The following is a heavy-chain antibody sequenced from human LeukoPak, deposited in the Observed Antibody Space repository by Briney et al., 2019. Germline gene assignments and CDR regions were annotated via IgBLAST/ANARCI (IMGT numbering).Heavy chain of an antibody. Sequence: GGSLRLSCAASGFTFSSYAMSWVRQAPGKGLEWVSAISGSGGSTYYADSVKGRFTISRDNSKHTLYLQMNSLRAEDTAVYYCAKSSLTGYYFCPFDYWGQGTLVTVSS. CDR3: AKSSLTGYYFCPFDY. CDR1: GFTFSSYA. J-gene: IGHJ4*02. D-gene: IGHD3-9*01. CDR2: ISGSGGST. V-gene: IGHV3-23*01.